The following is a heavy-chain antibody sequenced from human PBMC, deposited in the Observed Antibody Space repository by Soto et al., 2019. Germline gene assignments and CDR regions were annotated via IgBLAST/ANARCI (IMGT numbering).Heavy chain of an antibody. D-gene: IGHD6-13*01. CDR3: AKVEPYSGSSYRGYFQH. Sequence: EVQLLESGGGLVQPGGSLRLSCAASGFTFSSYAMSWVRQAPGKGLEWVSTISGSGGGTYYADSVKGRFTISRDNSKNTLYLQMNSLRTEDTAVYYCAKVEPYSGSSYRGYFQHWGQCTLVTVSS. V-gene: IGHV3-23*01. J-gene: IGHJ1*01. CDR2: ISGSGGGT. CDR1: GFTFSSYA.